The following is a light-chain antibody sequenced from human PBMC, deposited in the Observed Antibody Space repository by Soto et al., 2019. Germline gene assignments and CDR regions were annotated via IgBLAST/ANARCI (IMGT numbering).Light chain of an antibody. J-gene: IGKJ3*01. Sequence: EIVLTQSPGTLSLSPGERATLSCRASQSISSSYLAWYQQKPGQAPRLLVYGASRRATGIPDRFGGSGSGTDFTLTISRLEPEDFAVYYCQQYGSSRFTVGPGTKVDIK. CDR2: GAS. CDR1: QSISSSY. V-gene: IGKV3-20*01. CDR3: QQYGSSRFT.